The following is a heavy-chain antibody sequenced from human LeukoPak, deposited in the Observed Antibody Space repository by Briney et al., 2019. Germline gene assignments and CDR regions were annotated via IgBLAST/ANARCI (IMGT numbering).Heavy chain of an antibody. D-gene: IGHD6-13*01. CDR2: ISGYNGNT. CDR3: ARDARLRYSSSWYEGNFQH. V-gene: IGHV1-18*01. J-gene: IGHJ1*01. Sequence: ASVEVSCKASGYTFTSHGITWVRKAPGQGLEWMGWISGYNGNTNYAQKFQGRVTMTTDTSTSTAYMELRSLTSDDTAVYYCARDARLRYSSSWYEGNFQHWGQSTLVTVSS. CDR1: GYTFTSHG.